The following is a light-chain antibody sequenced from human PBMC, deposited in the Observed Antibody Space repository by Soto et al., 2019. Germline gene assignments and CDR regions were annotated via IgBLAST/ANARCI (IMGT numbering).Light chain of an antibody. CDR3: QQYNSYART. J-gene: IGKJ1*01. CDR2: DAT. CDR1: QIVIIG. V-gene: IGKV1-5*01. Sequence: DIQVTQSPSSVSASVGDRVTFTCRASQIVIIGLAWYQQKPGQAPKLLIYDATVLQSWVPSRFSGGRSGTEFTLTITSLQPEDFATYYCQQYNSYARTFGKVTKVDI.